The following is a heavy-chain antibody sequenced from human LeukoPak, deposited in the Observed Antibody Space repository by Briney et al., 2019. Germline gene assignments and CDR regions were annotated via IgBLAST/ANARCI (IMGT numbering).Heavy chain of an antibody. J-gene: IGHJ6*02. V-gene: IGHV1-18*01. CDR3: AREGGDFWSGYYSLYYYYYGMDV. CDR1: GYTFTSYG. CDR2: ISAYNGST. Sequence: GASVKVSCKASGYTFTSYGISWVRQAPGQGLEWMGWISAYNGSTNYAQKLQGRVTMTTDTSTSTAYMELRSLRSDDTAVYYCAREGGDFWSGYYSLYYYYYGMDVWGQGTTVTVSS. D-gene: IGHD3-3*01.